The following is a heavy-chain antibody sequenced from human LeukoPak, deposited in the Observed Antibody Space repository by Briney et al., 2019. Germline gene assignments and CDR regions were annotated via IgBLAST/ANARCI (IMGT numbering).Heavy chain of an antibody. CDR3: AKDWGSSGWHNYFDP. Sequence: PGTSLRLSCAVSGFTISSHGMHWVRQAPGKGLEWVAMISYDGNSKYYGDSVKGRFTISRDNSKNTLYLQMDSLRTEDTAVYYCAKDWGSSGWHNYFDPWGQGTLVTVSS. V-gene: IGHV3-30*18. CDR1: GFTISSHG. D-gene: IGHD6-19*01. J-gene: IGHJ5*02. CDR2: ISYDGNSK.